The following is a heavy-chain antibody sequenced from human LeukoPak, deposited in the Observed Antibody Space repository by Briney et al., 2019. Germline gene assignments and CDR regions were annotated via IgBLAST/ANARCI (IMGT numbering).Heavy chain of an antibody. CDR2: IIPMVGIA. CDR3: ASRSHKTIVGADTREVGDY. V-gene: IGHV1-69*02. J-gene: IGHJ4*02. Sequence: SVKVSCKASGGTLRRHTITWVRQAPGQGLEWMGRIIPMVGIANYAQKFQGRVTIAADTSTDTAYMDLISLRSEDTAVYYCASRSHKTIVGADTREVGDYWGQGTLVTVSS. D-gene: IGHD6-19*01. CDR1: GGTLRRHT.